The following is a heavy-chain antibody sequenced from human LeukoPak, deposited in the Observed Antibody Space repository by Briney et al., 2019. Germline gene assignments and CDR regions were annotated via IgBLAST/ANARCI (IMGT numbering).Heavy chain of an antibody. Sequence: ASVKVSCKASGYTFTSYGISWVRQAPGQGLEWMGWISAYNGNTNYAQKLQGRVTMTTDISTSTAYMELRSLRSDDTAVYYCARDLEYYQDYGSGSYYWFDPWGQGTLVTVSS. CDR1: GYTFTSYG. D-gene: IGHD3-10*01. CDR2: ISAYNGNT. V-gene: IGHV1-18*04. CDR3: ARDLEYYQDYGSGSYYWFDP. J-gene: IGHJ5*02.